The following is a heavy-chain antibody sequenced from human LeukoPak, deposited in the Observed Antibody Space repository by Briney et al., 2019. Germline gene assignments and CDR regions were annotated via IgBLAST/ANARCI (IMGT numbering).Heavy chain of an antibody. D-gene: IGHD6-19*01. CDR1: GFTFGDYA. Sequence: GGSLRLSCTASGFTFGDYAMSWVRQAPGKGLEWVGFIRSKAYGGTTEYAASVKGRFAISRDDSKSIAYLQMNSLGAEDTAVYYCARARGQWPANWFDPWGQGTLVTVSS. V-gene: IGHV3-49*04. J-gene: IGHJ5*02. CDR2: IRSKAYGGTT. CDR3: ARARGQWPANWFDP.